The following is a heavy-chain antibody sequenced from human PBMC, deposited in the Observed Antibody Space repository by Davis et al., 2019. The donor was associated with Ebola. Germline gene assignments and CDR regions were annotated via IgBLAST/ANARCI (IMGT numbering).Heavy chain of an antibody. CDR1: GGSISSYY. CDR2: IYYSGST. D-gene: IGHD1-26*01. CDR3: ARGDWYFDL. Sequence: PSETLSLTCTVSGGSISSYYWSWIRQPPGKGLECIGYIYYSGSTNYNPSLKSRVTISVDTSKNQFSLKLSSVTAADTAVYYCARGDWYFDLWGRGTLVTVSS. V-gene: IGHV4-59*01. J-gene: IGHJ2*01.